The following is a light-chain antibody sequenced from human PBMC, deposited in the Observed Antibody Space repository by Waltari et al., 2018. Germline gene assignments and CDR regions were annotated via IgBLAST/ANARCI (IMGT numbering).Light chain of an antibody. CDR2: AAS. V-gene: IGKV3-20*01. J-gene: IGKJ4*01. Sequence: EIVLTQSPGTLSLSQGVRVPLSCRASQYITGSWLTWYQQKPGQAPRLLTYAASTRAPGVPDRFSGSGSGTDFTLTISRLEPEDSAIYYCQQYDGSVVTFGGGTKVEIK. CDR1: QYITGSW. CDR3: QQYDGSVVT.